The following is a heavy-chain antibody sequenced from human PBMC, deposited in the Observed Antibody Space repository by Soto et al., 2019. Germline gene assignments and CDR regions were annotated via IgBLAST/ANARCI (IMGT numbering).Heavy chain of an antibody. V-gene: IGHV4-59*01. CDR3: ARDSWNSYYYYGMDV. J-gene: IGHJ6*02. CDR1: GASIRSYY. Sequence: SETLSLTCTVSGASIRSYYWSWIRQPPGKGLEWIGYIYYSGSTNYNPSLKSRVTISLDTSKSEVSLKLNSVTAADTAVYYCARDSWNSYYYYGMDVWGQGTTVTVSS. CDR2: IYYSGST. D-gene: IGHD1-7*01.